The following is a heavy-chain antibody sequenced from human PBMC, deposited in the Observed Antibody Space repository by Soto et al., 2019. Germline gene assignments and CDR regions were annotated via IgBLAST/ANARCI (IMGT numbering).Heavy chain of an antibody. D-gene: IGHD2-15*01. CDR3: ARGLTARVCSGGSCAEENWLDP. Sequence: SVKVSCKASGGTFSSYAISWLRQAPGQGLEWMGGLIPIFGTANYAQKFQGRVTITADESTSTAYMELSSLRSEDTAVYYCARGLTARVCSGGSCAEENWLDPWG. J-gene: IGHJ5*02. CDR2: LIPIFGTA. V-gene: IGHV1-69*13. CDR1: GGTFSSYA.